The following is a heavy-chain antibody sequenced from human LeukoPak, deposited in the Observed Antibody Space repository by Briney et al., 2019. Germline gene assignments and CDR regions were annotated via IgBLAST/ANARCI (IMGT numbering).Heavy chain of an antibody. CDR3: ARGRRSGGITMIRGVKDRGWFDF. CDR1: GFTFSSYG. CDR2: ISGSGGST. D-gene: IGHD3-10*01. V-gene: IGHV3-23*01. Sequence: GGSLRLSCAASGFTFSSYGMSWVRQAPGKGLEWVSGISGSGGSTYYADPVKGRFTISRDDSKKMLYLQMNSLRPEDTAVYYCARGRRSGGITMIRGVKDRGWFDFWGQGTLVTVSS. J-gene: IGHJ5*01.